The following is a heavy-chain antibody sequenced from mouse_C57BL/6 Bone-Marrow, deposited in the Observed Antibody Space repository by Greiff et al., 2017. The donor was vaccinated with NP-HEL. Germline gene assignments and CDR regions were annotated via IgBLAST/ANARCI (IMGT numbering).Heavy chain of an antibody. CDR3: ARRTYAMDY. CDR1: GYTFTSYW. Sequence: VQLQQPGAELVRPGTSVKLSCKASGYTFTSYWMHWVKQRPGQGLEWIGVIDPSDSYTNYNQKFKGKATLTVDTSSSTAYMQLRSLTSEDSAVYYCARRTYAMDYWGQGTSVTVSS. CDR2: IDPSDSYT. V-gene: IGHV1-59*01. J-gene: IGHJ4*01.